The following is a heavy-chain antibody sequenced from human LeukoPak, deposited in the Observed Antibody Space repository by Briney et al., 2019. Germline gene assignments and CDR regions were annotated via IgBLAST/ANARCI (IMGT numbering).Heavy chain of an antibody. D-gene: IGHD4-11*01. V-gene: IGHV4-38-2*01. CDR1: GYSISSGYY. CDR2: IYHSGST. CDR3: ARAPVTVKDSFDI. J-gene: IGHJ3*02. Sequence: SETLSLTXAVSGYSISSGYYWGWIRQPPGKGLEWIGSIYHSGSTYYNPSLRSRVTISVDTSKNQFSLKLSSVTAADTAVYYCARAPVTVKDSFDIWGQGTMVTVSS.